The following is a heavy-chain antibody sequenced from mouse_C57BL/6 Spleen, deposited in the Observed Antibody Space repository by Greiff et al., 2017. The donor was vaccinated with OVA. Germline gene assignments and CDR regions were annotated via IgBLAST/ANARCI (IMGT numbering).Heavy chain of an antibody. J-gene: IGHJ3*01. V-gene: IGHV1-69*01. Sequence: QVQLKQPGAELVMPGASVKLSCKASGYTFTSYWMHWVKQRPGQGLEWIGEIDPSDSYTNYNQKFKGKSTLTVDKSSSTAYMQLSSLTSEDSAVYYCASWGPWFAYWGQGTLVTVSA. CDR1: GYTFTSYW. CDR2: IDPSDSYT. CDR3: ASWGPWFAY.